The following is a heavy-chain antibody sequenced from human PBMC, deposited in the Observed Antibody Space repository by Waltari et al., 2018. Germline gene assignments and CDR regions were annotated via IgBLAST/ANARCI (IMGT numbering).Heavy chain of an antibody. CDR2: ISGSGGST. D-gene: IGHD6-19*01. Sequence: EAQLLESGGGLVQPGGSLRLSCVVSGFTFSNSAMTWVRQAPGKGLDWVSGISGSGGSTYYGETVEGRFTITRDNAKKTLYLQMSSLRGDDTGMYYCAKEGGRWLVANWFDFWGQGTLVTVSS. CDR3: AKEGGRWLVANWFDF. J-gene: IGHJ5*01. CDR1: GFTFSNSA. V-gene: IGHV3-23*01.